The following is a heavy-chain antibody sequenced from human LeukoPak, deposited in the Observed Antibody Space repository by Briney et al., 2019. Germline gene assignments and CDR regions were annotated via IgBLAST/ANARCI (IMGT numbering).Heavy chain of an antibody. D-gene: IGHD3-22*01. CDR1: EFTFSNYA. CDR3: ASLTYYFDSSGYYPGYFQH. J-gene: IGHJ1*01. CDR2: ISSSSSYI. V-gene: IGHV3-21*04. Sequence: GGSLRLSCAASEFTFSNYAMNWVRQAPGKGLEWVSSISSSSSYIYYADSVKGRFTISRDNAKNSLYLQMNSLRAEDTAVYYCASLTYYFDSSGYYPGYFQHWGQGTLVTVSS.